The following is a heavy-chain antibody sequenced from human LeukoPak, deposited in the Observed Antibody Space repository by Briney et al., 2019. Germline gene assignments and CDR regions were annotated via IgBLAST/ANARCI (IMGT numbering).Heavy chain of an antibody. V-gene: IGHV3-7*01. CDR2: IKPDGSQK. CDR1: GLTFSMYW. D-gene: IGHD6-19*01. J-gene: IGHJ4*02. CDR3: APIAVAGSYYFDY. Sequence: PGGSLRLSCAASGLTFSMYWMSWVRQAPGKGLEWVANIKPDGSQKYYVDSVKGRFTISRDNAKNSLYLQMNSLRAEDTAVYYCAPIAVAGSYYFDYWGQGTLVTVSS.